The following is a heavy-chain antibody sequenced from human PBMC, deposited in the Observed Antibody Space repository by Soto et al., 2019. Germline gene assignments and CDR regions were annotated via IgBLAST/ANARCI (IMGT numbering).Heavy chain of an antibody. Sequence: QITLKESGPTLVKPTQTLTLTCTFSGFSLTTDRVGVGWIRQPPGEALEWLAVIYWDDSKTYRPSLESRLTITKDTSKNQVALTMTNIDSLDPATYYCAHAYGGRSLYWGQGTLVTVSS. CDR3: AHAYGGRSLY. D-gene: IGHD1-26*01. CDR2: IYWDDSK. V-gene: IGHV2-5*02. CDR1: GFSLTTDRVG. J-gene: IGHJ4*02.